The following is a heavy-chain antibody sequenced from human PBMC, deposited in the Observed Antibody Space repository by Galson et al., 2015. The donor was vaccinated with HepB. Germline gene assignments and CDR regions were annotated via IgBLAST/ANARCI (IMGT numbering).Heavy chain of an antibody. V-gene: IGHV5-10-1*01. Sequence: AEVKKPGESLKISCQGSKYRFPTFWISWVRQVPGKGLEWMGRIDPDDSYVNYSPSFRGHVTIAADKSKGTVYLQWSSLKVSDTAMYFCARHRVPMAGKAADYWGQGTLLTVSS. J-gene: IGHJ4*02. CDR3: ARHRVPMAGKAADY. CDR1: KYRFPTFW. D-gene: IGHD6-19*01. CDR2: IDPDDSYV.